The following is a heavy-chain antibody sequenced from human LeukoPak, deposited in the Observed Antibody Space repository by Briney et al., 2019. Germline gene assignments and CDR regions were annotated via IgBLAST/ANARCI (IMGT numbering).Heavy chain of an antibody. Sequence: PGGSLRLSCTASGFTFGDYAMSWFRQAPGKGLEWVGFIRSKAYGGTTEYAASVKGRFTISRDDSKSIAYLQMNSLKTEDTAVYYCTSSSTSCYTGPPCLDEGLDYYHYMDVWGKGTTVTVSS. D-gene: IGHD2-2*02. CDR1: GFTFGDYA. V-gene: IGHV3-49*03. J-gene: IGHJ6*03. CDR3: TSSSTSCYTGPPCLDEGLDYYHYMDV. CDR2: IRSKAYGGTT.